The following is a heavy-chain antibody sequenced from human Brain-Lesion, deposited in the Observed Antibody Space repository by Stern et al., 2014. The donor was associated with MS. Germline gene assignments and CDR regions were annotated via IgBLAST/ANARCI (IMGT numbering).Heavy chain of an antibody. J-gene: IGHJ6*02. CDR1: GGSISSGGYY. Sequence: QVRLQESGPGLVKPSQTLSLSCTVSGGSISSGGYYWSWIRQPAGKGLEWIGRIFNSGRTRSNPSLKRRVPLSIETPKNQFSLRLNSMTAADTAVYYCARGRVVPGFQYYATDVWGQGTTVIVSS. CDR2: IFNSGRT. CDR3: ARGRVVPGFQYYATDV. V-gene: IGHV4-61*02. D-gene: IGHD2-2*01.